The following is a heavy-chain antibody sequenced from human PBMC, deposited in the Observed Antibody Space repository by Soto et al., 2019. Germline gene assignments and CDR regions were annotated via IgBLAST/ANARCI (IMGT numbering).Heavy chain of an antibody. V-gene: IGHV3-66*01. J-gene: IGHJ4*02. CDR1: GFSVSSNY. Sequence: EVQLVESGGGLVQPGGSLRLSCAASGFSVSSNYMSWVRQAPGKGLEWVSVIYSGGGTYYADSVKGRFTISRDNSKNTLYLQMNGLRAEDTVVYYGASNSDRGYWGQGTLVTVSS. CDR3: ASNSDRGY. D-gene: IGHD3-10*01. CDR2: IYSGGGT.